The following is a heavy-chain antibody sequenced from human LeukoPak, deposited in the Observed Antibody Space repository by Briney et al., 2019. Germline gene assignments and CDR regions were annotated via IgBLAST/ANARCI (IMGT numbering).Heavy chain of an antibody. CDR3: ARGGGTDYGDYFDY. CDR1: GFTFGTYW. J-gene: IGHJ4*02. CDR2: ISSGSSYI. Sequence: GGSLRLSCGASGFTFGTYWMHWVRQAPGKGLEWVSSISSGSSYIYYAGSVKGRFTISRDNAKNSLYLQMNSLRAEDTAVYYCARGGGTDYGDYFDYWGQGTLVTVSS. D-gene: IGHD4-17*01. V-gene: IGHV3-21*01.